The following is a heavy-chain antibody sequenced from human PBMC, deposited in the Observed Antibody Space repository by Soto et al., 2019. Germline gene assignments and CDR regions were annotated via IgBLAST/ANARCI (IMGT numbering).Heavy chain of an antibody. CDR3: ARGPNTAAYDY. CDR2: IDPNSGAT. Sequence: ASGKVSCKASGYTFSAYFLHWVRQAPGQGFEWVGWIDPNSGATNYAQKFQGWVTMSRDTSISTAYMELSRLSSDDTAVYYCARGPNTAAYDYWGQGTLVTVSS. CDR1: GYTFSAYF. V-gene: IGHV1-2*04. D-gene: IGHD5-18*01. J-gene: IGHJ4*02.